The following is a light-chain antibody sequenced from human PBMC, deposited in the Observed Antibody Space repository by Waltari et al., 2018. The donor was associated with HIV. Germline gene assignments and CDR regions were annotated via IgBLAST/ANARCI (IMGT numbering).Light chain of an antibody. V-gene: IGLV3-1*01. J-gene: IGLJ1*01. CDR1: RLGGRS. CDR3: QAWDSSTYV. CDR2: QDN. Sequence: SYELTQSHSVHVHSEQTAIRPFSGNRLGGRSACWYQQKPGQSPVLVIYQDNKRPSGIPERFSGSNSGNTATLTISGTQAMDEADYYCQAWDSSTYVFGTGTKVTVL.